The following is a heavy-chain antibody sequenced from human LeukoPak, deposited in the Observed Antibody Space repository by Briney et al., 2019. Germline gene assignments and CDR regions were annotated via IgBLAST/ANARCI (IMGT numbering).Heavy chain of an antibody. Sequence: GGSLRLSCAASGFTFSRFWMSWVRQAPGKGLEWVANIKADGSEKYYVDSMKGRFTVSRDNAKNSLYLQMDSLRAEDTALYYCWGGGTFVSDYWGQGTLVTVSS. V-gene: IGHV3-7*01. J-gene: IGHJ4*02. CDR1: GFTFSRFW. CDR3: WGGGTFVSDY. CDR2: IKADGSEK. D-gene: IGHD3-16*01.